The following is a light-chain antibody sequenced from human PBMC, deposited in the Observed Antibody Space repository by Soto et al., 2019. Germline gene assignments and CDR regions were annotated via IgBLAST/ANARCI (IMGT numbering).Light chain of an antibody. Sequence: QSALTQPPSASGSPGQSVTISCTGTSSDVGGYNFVSWYQQHPGKAPKLMIYDVIKRPSGVPDRFSGSKSGNTASLTVSGLQAEDEADDYCSSYAGSNNWGVFGTGTKVTVL. CDR3: SSYAGSNNWGV. J-gene: IGLJ1*01. CDR2: DVI. CDR1: SSDVGGYNF. V-gene: IGLV2-8*01.